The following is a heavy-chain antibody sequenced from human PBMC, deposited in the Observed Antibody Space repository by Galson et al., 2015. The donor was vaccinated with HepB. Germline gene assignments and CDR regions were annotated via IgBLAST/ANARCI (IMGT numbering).Heavy chain of an antibody. V-gene: IGHV1-69*06. Sequence: SVKVSCKASGGTFSSYAISWVRQAPGQGLEWMGGIIPIFGTANYAQKFQGRVTITADKSTSTAYMELSSLRSEDTAVYYCASRGGSYSSSSRWYFDLWGRGTLVTVSS. D-gene: IGHD6-6*01. CDR3: ASRGGSYSSSSRWYFDL. CDR1: GGTFSSYA. CDR2: IIPIFGTA. J-gene: IGHJ2*01.